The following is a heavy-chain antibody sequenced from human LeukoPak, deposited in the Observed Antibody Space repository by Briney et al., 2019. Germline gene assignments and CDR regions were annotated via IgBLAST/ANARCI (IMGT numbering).Heavy chain of an antibody. J-gene: IGHJ4*02. CDR1: GYTFTGYY. CDR3: ALFWVEIGDY. CDR2: INPNSGGT. Sequence: GASVKVSCKASGYTFTGYYMHWVRQAPGQGLEWMGRINPNSGGTNYAQKFQGRVTMTRDTSISTAHMELSRLRSDDTAVYYCALFWVEIGDYWGQGTLVTVSS. V-gene: IGHV1-2*06. D-gene: IGHD5-12*01.